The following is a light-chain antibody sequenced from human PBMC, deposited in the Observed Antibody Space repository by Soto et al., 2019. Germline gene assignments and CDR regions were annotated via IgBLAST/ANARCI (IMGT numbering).Light chain of an antibody. CDR3: QQYGSSRWT. V-gene: IGKV3-20*01. CDR1: QSVSSTY. CDR2: AAS. J-gene: IGKJ1*01. Sequence: NVLTQCPDSLTKYTGERATLSCRASQSVSSTYLAWYQQKPGQAPRPLISAASSRATGTPDRFSGSGSGTDFTLTISRLEPEDFAVYYCQQYGSSRWTFGQGTKVDIK.